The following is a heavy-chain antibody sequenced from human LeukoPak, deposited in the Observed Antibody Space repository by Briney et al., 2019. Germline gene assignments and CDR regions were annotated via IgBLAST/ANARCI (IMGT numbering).Heavy chain of an antibody. V-gene: IGHV4-61*08. J-gene: IGHJ5*02. D-gene: IGHD4-11*01. CDR1: GDSISSGDYY. CDR3: ARVLYSNYGDWFDP. CDR2: ISYSGST. Sequence: SETLSLTCTISGDSISSGDYYWNWIRQPPGEGLEWIGYISYSGSTYYNPSLKSRVTISVDTSKNQFSLKLSSVTAADTAVYYCARVLYSNYGDWFDPWGQGTLVTVSS.